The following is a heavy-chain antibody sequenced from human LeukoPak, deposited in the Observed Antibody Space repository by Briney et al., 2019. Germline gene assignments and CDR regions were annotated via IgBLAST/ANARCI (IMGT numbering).Heavy chain of an antibody. CDR2: MNPNSGNT. Sequence: GASVNVSCMASGYTFTNYYIHWVRQATGQGLEWMGWMNPNSGNTDYAQKFQGRVTITRNTSISTAYMELSSLRSEDTAVYYCARGEFGYLGQGTLVTVSS. CDR1: GYTFTNYY. J-gene: IGHJ4*02. CDR3: ARGEFGY. V-gene: IGHV1-8*01.